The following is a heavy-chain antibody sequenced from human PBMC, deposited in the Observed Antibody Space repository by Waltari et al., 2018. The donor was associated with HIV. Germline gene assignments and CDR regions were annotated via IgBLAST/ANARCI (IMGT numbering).Heavy chain of an antibody. CDR3: AGGPRPSTVTAPGWYFDL. V-gene: IGHV4-34*02. D-gene: IGHD2-21*02. CDR2: MKDGGKS. Sequence: QVDLQQWGTGLLKPSETLSRTCAVYGGSFTGHYWSWIRETPGEGWQWIGEMKDGGKSNDNPTLKSGAGMTIAPSKKQFSLKLMSVTAADTGVYYCAGGPRPSTVTAPGWYFDLWGRGTLVTVSS. J-gene: IGHJ2*01. CDR1: GGSFTGHY.